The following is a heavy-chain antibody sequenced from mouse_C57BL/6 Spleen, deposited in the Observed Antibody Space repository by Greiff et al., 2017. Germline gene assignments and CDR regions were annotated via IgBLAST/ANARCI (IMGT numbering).Heavy chain of an antibody. V-gene: IGHV5-16*01. D-gene: IGHD1-1*01. Sequence: EVKVVESEGGLVQPGSSMKLSCTASGFTFSDYYMAWVRQVPEKGLEWVANINYDGSSTYYLDSLKSRFIISRDNAKNILYLQMSSLKSEDTATYYCARAPKIYYYGSSYFFDYWGQGTTLTVSS. J-gene: IGHJ2*01. CDR3: ARAPKIYYYGSSYFFDY. CDR1: GFTFSDYY. CDR2: INYDGSST.